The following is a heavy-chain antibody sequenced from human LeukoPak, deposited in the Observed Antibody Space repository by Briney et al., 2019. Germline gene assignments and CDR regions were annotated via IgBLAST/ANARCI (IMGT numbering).Heavy chain of an antibody. CDR2: INDDGSAT. D-gene: IGHD3-22*01. CDR3: ATNSDYYDSSGVDY. J-gene: IGHJ4*02. V-gene: IGHV3-74*01. Sequence: GGSLRLSCAASGFTFSNYWMHWVRQVPGKGLVWVSRINDDGSATFYADSVKGRFTISRDNAKNTLFLQMNSLRAEDTAVYYCATNSDYYDSSGVDYWGQGTLVTVSS. CDR1: GFTFSNYW.